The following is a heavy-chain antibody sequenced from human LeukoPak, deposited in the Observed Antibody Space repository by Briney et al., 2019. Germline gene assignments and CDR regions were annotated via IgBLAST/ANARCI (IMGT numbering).Heavy chain of an antibody. CDR1: GGSISSGDYY. CDR3: ARDYFDSSYPSHGFDY. V-gene: IGHV4-30-2*01. D-gene: IGHD3-22*01. CDR2: IYHSGST. J-gene: IGHJ4*02. Sequence: SQTLSLTCTVSGGSISSGDYYWSWIRQPPGKGLEWIGYIYHSGSTYYNPSLKSRVTISVDRSKNQFSLKLSSVTAADTAVYYCARDYFDSSYPSHGFDYWGQGTLVTVSS.